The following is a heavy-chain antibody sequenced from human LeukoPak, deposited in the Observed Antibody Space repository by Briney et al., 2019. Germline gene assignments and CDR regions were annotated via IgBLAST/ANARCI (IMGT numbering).Heavy chain of an antibody. J-gene: IGHJ3*02. V-gene: IGHV3-30*03. CDR1: GFTFFEYS. CDR2: ISYDGSTK. D-gene: IGHD3-10*01. Sequence: PGRSLRLSCAASGFTFFEYSMHWVRQAPGKGLEWVALISYDGSTKYYADSAKGRFTSSRDNAKNTLYLQMNSLRAEDTAIYYCARAPAGDSGDVFDIWGQGAMVTVSS. CDR3: ARAPAGDSGDVFDI.